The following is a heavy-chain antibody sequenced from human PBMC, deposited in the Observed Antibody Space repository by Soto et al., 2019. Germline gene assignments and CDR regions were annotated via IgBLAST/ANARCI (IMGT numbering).Heavy chain of an antibody. CDR3: AREIYDSSGYYAPFDY. Sequence: EVQLVESGGGLVQTGGSLRLSCAASGFTFSSYSMNWVRQAPGKGLEWVSYISSSSSTIYYADSVKGRFTISRDNAKNSLYLQMNSLRAEDTAVYYCAREIYDSSGYYAPFDYWGQGTLVTVSS. D-gene: IGHD3-22*01. CDR1: GFTFSSYS. CDR2: ISSSSSTI. V-gene: IGHV3-48*01. J-gene: IGHJ4*02.